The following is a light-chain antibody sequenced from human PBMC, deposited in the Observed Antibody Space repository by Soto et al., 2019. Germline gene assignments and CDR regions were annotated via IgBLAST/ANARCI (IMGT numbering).Light chain of an antibody. Sequence: IQLTPSPSFLSASVGDRVPITCRASQGIDSSFAWYQQKPGKAPKLLIYAASSLQSGVPSRFSGSGFGTDFTLTISSLQPEDSAIYYCQQADTFPITFGQGTGLEIK. CDR2: AAS. CDR1: QGIDSS. J-gene: IGKJ5*01. CDR3: QQADTFPIT. V-gene: IGKV1-9*01.